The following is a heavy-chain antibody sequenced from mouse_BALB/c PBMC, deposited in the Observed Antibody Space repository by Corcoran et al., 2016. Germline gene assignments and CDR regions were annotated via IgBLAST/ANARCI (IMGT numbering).Heavy chain of an antibody. CDR3: ARLITTATDYYAMDY. D-gene: IGHD1-2*01. V-gene: IGHV9-3-1*01. Sequence: QIQLVQSGPELKKPGETVKISCKASGYTFTNYGMNWVKQAPGKGLKWMGWINTYTGEPTYADDFKGRFAFSFETSASTAYLQINNLKNEDTATYFCARLITTATDYYAMDYWGQGTSVTVSS. J-gene: IGHJ4*01. CDR1: GYTFTNYG. CDR2: INTYTGEP.